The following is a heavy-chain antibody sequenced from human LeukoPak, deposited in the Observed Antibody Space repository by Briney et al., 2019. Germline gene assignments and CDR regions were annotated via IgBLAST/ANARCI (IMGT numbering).Heavy chain of an antibody. J-gene: IGHJ6*02. CDR2: IKGDGSST. Sequence: GGSLRLSCAASGFTFSNYWMHWVRQTPGEGLVCVSLIKGDGSSTTYADSVKGRFTISRDNVKNTVYLQMNSLRAEDTAVYYCARGNYHAMDVWGQGTTVTVSS. CDR1: GFTFSNYW. V-gene: IGHV3-74*01. CDR3: ARGNYHAMDV.